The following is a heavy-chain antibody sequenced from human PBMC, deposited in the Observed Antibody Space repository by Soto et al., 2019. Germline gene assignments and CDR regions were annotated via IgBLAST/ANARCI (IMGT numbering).Heavy chain of an antibody. CDR3: ARGEDLTFDY. Sequence: GASVQVSCKASGYTFTSYDINWVRQATGQGLEWMGWMNPNSGNTGYAQKLQGRVTMTTDTSTSTAYMELRSLRSDDTAVYYCARGEDLTFDYWGQGTLVTVSS. J-gene: IGHJ4*02. V-gene: IGHV1-8*01. CDR1: GYTFTSYD. CDR2: MNPNSGNT.